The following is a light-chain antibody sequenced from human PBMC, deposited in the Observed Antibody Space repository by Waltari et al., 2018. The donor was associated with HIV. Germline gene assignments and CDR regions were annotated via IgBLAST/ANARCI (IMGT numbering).Light chain of an antibody. CDR1: SSNIGAGYD. Sequence: QSVLTQPPSVSGAPGQRVTISCTGSSSNIGAGYDVPWYQQLPGPAPKLLIYGNSNRPSGGPDRFSGSKSGTSASLAITGLQAEDEADYYCQSYDSSLSVVFGGGTKLTVL. CDR2: GNS. CDR3: QSYDSSLSVV. V-gene: IGLV1-40*01. J-gene: IGLJ2*01.